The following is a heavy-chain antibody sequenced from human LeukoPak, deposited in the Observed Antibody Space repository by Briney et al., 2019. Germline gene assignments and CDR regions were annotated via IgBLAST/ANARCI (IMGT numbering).Heavy chain of an antibody. D-gene: IGHD5-24*01. J-gene: IGHJ6*03. Sequence: PGGSLRLSCAASGFTFSSYWMHWVRQAPGKGLVWVSRINSDGSSTSYADSVKGRFTISRDNAKNTLYLQMNSLRAEDTAVYYCAKAERDLPYYYYYYYMDVWGKGTTVTVSS. CDR1: GFTFSSYW. V-gene: IGHV3-74*01. CDR2: INSDGSST. CDR3: AKAERDLPYYYYYYYMDV.